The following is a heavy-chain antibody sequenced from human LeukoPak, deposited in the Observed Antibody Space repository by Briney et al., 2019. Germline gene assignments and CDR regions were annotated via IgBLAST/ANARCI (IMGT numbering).Heavy chain of an antibody. CDR1: GDSVSNGNYY. V-gene: IGHV4-61*03. J-gene: IGHJ4*02. Sequence: SETLSLTCTVSGDSVSNGNYYWSWLRQPPGKALEWIGYIYYTGKTYYNPSLEGRVTILVDTSRNHFSVKLSSVTAADTAVHYCARSQNYYGSGDYWSQGTLVTVSS. CDR3: ARSQNYYGSGDY. CDR2: IYYTGKT. D-gene: IGHD3-10*01.